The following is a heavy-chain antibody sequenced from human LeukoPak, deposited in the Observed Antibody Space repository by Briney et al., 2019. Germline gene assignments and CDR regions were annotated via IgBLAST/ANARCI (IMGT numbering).Heavy chain of an antibody. V-gene: IGHV1-18*01. D-gene: IGHD6-19*01. CDR3: ARDRNPWYSSGWYFVHTLDI. CDR2: IGSYNGNT. J-gene: IGHJ3*02. Sequence: ASVKVSCKASGYTFTSYAITWVRQAPGQGLEWMGWIGSYNGNTNYAEKFQDRVTLTTDTSTSTAYMELRSLRSDDTAVYYCARDRNPWYSSGWYFVHTLDIWGLGTTVTVSS. CDR1: GYTFTSYA.